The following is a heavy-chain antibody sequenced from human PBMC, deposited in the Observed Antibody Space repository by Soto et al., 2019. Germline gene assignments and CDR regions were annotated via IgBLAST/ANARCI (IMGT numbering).Heavy chain of an antibody. CDR1: GYTFTTFG. V-gene: IGHV1-18*01. CDR3: ARGGTWGARGFDC. D-gene: IGHD3-16*01. J-gene: IGHJ4*02. Sequence: QVQLVQSGGEVKRPGASVRVSCKASGYTFTTFGISWVRQAPGQGLEWMGWISAYNGHTDYAQKLQGRVTMTTDTSTNTVSMELRSLRSDDAAIYYCARGGTWGARGFDCWGQGTLVTVSS. CDR2: ISAYNGHT.